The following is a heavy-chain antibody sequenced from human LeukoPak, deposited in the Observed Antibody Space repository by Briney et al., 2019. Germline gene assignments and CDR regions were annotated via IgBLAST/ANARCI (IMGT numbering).Heavy chain of an antibody. J-gene: IGHJ4*02. CDR1: GGSISSYY. Sequence: SETLSLTCTVSGGSISSYYWSWIREPPGKGLEWIGYIYYSGSTNYNPSLKSRVTISVDTSKNQFSLKLSSVTAADTAVYYCARARYFDYWGQGTLVTVSS. CDR3: ARARYFDY. CDR2: IYYSGST. V-gene: IGHV4-59*01.